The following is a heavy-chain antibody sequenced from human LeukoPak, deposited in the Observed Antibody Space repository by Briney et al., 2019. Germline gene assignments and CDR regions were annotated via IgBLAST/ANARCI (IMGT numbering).Heavy chain of an antibody. Sequence: GGSLRLSCAASGFSFDDYAMHWVRQVPGKGLEWVSGINWKSGIIGYADSVRGRFTISRDNAKNSLYLRMNSLRPEDTALYYCAKGDSYGLRKAFDYWGQGTLVTVSS. CDR2: INWKSGII. J-gene: IGHJ4*02. D-gene: IGHD5-18*01. CDR1: GFSFDDYA. V-gene: IGHV3-9*01. CDR3: AKGDSYGLRKAFDY.